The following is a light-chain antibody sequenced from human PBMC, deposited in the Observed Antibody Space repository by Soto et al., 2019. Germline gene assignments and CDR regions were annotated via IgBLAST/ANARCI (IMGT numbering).Light chain of an antibody. V-gene: IGKV1-39*01. CDR3: QQYYSYPRT. Sequence: SPSFLSASVGDRVTITCRASQAISNYLNWYQQKPGKAPNLLIFGAKTLQSGVPSRFSGSGYGTDFTLTITTLQPEDVATYYCQQYYSYPRTFGQGTKVDI. CDR1: QAISNY. J-gene: IGKJ1*01. CDR2: GAK.